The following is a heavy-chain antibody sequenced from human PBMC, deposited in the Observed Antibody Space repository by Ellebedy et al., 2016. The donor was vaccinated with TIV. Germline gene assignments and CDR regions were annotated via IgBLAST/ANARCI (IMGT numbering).Heavy chain of an antibody. J-gene: IGHJ4*02. CDR3: TRDHSGSGSARGF. Sequence: ASVKVSCXTSGYTFSNYDLNWVRQAPGQGLEWMGWINPNSGGTNYAQKFQGRVTMTRDTSISTAYMELSSLRSDDTAVYYCTRDHSGSGSARGFWGQGTLVTVSS. CDR2: INPNSGGT. D-gene: IGHD3-10*01. CDR1: GYTFSNYD. V-gene: IGHV1-8*01.